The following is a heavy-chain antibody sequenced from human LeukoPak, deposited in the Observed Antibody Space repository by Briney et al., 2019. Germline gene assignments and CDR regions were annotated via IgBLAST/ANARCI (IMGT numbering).Heavy chain of an antibody. D-gene: IGHD3-16*01. Sequence: QPGRSLRLSCAASGFTFSSYSMNWVRQAPGKGLEWVSYISSSSSTIYYADSVKGRFTISRDNAKNSLYLQMNSLRAEDTAVYYCAVSFDYWGQGTLVTVSS. V-gene: IGHV3-48*01. CDR3: AVSFDY. J-gene: IGHJ4*02. CDR1: GFTFSSYS. CDR2: ISSSSSTI.